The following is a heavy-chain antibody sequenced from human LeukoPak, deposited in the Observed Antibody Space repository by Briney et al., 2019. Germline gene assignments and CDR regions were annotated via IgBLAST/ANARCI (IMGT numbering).Heavy chain of an antibody. J-gene: IGHJ6*03. CDR2: IDHSGST. D-gene: IGHD3-10*01. Sequence: PSETLSLTCAVYGGSFSGYYYWSWIRQPPGKGLEWIGEIDHSGSTNYNPSLKSRLTISVDTSKNQFSLRLNSVTAADTAVYFCARCSTNRSFGEDYCYHMDVWGKGTTVTVSS. V-gene: IGHV4-34*01. CDR3: ARCSTNRSFGEDYCYHMDV. CDR1: GGSFSGYYY.